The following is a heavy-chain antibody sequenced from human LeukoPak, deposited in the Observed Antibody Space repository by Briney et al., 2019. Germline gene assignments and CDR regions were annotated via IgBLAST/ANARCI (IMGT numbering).Heavy chain of an antibody. V-gene: IGHV3-7*01. J-gene: IGHJ6*02. CDR1: GFTLSSYW. Sequence: PGGSLRLSCAASGFTLSSYWMSWVRQAPGKGLEWVANIKQDGSEKYYVDSVKGRFTISRDNAKNSLYLQMNSLRAEDTAVYYCARGPCSSTSCYTRFYYYYYGMDVWGQGTTVTVSS. CDR3: ARGPCSSTSCYTRFYYYYYGMDV. CDR2: IKQDGSEK. D-gene: IGHD2-2*02.